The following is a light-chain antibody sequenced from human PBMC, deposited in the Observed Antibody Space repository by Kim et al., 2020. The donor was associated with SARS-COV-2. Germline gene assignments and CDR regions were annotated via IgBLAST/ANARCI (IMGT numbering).Light chain of an antibody. Sequence: SVSPGQTARITCSGDKLGDKYACWYKQRPGQSPVLVIYQDSKRPSGIPERFSGSNSGNTATLTISGTQAMDEADYYCQAWDSSTGVFGGGTQLTVL. CDR1: KLGDKY. CDR3: QAWDSSTGV. CDR2: QDS. J-gene: IGLJ3*02. V-gene: IGLV3-1*01.